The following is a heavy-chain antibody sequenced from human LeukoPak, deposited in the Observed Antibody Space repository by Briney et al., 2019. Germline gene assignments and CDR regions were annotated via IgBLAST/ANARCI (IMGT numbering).Heavy chain of an antibody. V-gene: IGHV3-23*01. D-gene: IGHD5-24*01. CDR1: GGSISSSSYY. J-gene: IGHJ4*02. CDR2: IGPSGDKT. CDR3: ARDLGWLQLCF. Sequence: LRSETLSLTCTVSGGSISSSSYYWGWIRQPPGKGLEWVSGIGPSGDKTYYADAVKGRFTISRDNSKNTFYLSMNILRAEDTATYYCARDLGWLQLCFGGQGTLVTVSS.